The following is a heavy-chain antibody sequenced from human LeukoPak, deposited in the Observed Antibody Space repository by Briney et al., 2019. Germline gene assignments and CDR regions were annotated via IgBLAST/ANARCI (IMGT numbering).Heavy chain of an antibody. Sequence: ASVKVSCKASGYTFTSYGISWVRQAPGQGLEWMGWISAYNGNTNYAQKLQGRVTMTTDTSTSTAYMELRSLRSDDTAVYYCARELRMGPGYCSSTSCYGNWFDPWGQGTLVTVSS. J-gene: IGHJ5*02. CDR3: ARELRMGPGYCSSTSCYGNWFDP. D-gene: IGHD2-2*01. CDR2: ISAYNGNT. CDR1: GYTFTSYG. V-gene: IGHV1-18*01.